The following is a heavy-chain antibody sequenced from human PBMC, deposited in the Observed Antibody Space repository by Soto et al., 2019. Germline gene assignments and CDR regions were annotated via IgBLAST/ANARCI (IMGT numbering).Heavy chain of an antibody. J-gene: IGHJ5*02. Sequence: QAQLVQPGDEVKKPGASVKVTCKASGYSLKNYGITWERQAPGQGREWMGWNSVYTGNTEYARKSQGRVGINTGSSTGTAYMELGSPRSDDTAFYYWWRDRFHYYRSPNRTNGFDPWGQGTLVTVSS. D-gene: IGHD3-10*01. CDR2: NSVYTGNT. CDR3: WRDRFHYYRSPNRTNGFDP. CDR1: GYSLKNYG. V-gene: IGHV1-18*01.